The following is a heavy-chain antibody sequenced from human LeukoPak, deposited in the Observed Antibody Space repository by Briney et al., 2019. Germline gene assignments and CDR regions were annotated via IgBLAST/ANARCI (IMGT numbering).Heavy chain of an antibody. Sequence: GGSLRLSCAASGFTFSSYEMNWVRQAPGKGLEWVSYISSSGSTIYYADSVKGRFTISRDNAKNSLYLQMNSLRAEDTAVYYCARDSSSWYGWGSFDYWGQGTLVTVSS. J-gene: IGHJ4*02. V-gene: IGHV3-48*03. CDR2: ISSSGSTI. CDR1: GFTFSSYE. CDR3: ARDSSSWYGWGSFDY. D-gene: IGHD6-13*01.